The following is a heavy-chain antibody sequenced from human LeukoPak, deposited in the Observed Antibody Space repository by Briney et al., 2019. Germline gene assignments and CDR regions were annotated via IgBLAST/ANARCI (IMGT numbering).Heavy chain of an antibody. CDR2: SSTYSSHT. D-gene: IGHD1-14*01. J-gene: IGHJ6*02. CDR1: GYTFSRFG. CDR3: ARFGSYNGGHYGMDV. V-gene: IGHV1-18*01. Sequence: ASVKGSCAASGYTFSRFGISWVRQAPGQGLEWIGWSSTYSSHTNYAQKLQGRVTMTTDTSTSTAYMGLRSLRSDDTAVYYCARFGSYNGGHYGMDVWGQGTTVTVSS.